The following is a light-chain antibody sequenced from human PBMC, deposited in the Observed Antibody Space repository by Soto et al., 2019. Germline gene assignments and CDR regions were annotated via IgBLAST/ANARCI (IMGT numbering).Light chain of an antibody. J-gene: IGKJ5*01. Sequence: DIHMTQSPSTLSGSVGDRFTITCRASQTISSWLAWYQQKPVKAPKLLIYPASTLQSGVPSRFRGSGSGTDCTLTISSLQPEDFETDYCQQLNSYPRTFGQGTRLEIK. CDR3: QQLNSYPRT. CDR2: PAS. CDR1: QTISSW. V-gene: IGKV1-5*01.